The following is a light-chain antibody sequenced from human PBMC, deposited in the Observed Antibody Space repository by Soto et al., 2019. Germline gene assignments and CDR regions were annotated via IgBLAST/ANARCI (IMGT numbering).Light chain of an antibody. CDR1: SSDAGGYNY. V-gene: IGLV2-14*01. CDR3: SSYTSSSTLV. Sequence: QSALTQPASVSGSPGPSLTISCTGSSSDAGGYNYVSWYQQHPGKAPKLMIYEVSNRPSGISNRFSGSKSGNTASLTLSGLQAEDEADYYCSSYTSSSTLVFGGGTKVTVL. CDR2: EVS. J-gene: IGLJ2*01.